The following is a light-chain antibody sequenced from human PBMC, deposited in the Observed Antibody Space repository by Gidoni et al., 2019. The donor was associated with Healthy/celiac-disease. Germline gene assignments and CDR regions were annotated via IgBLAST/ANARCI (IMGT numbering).Light chain of an antibody. CDR3: QAWDSSTAV. J-gene: IGLJ2*01. V-gene: IGLV3-1*01. CDR2: QDS. CDR1: KLGDKY. Sequence: SYELTQPPSVSVSPGQTASITGSGDKLGDKYACWYPQKPGQSPVLVIYQDSKRPSGIPERFSGSNSGNTATLTISGTQAMDEADYYCQAWDSSTAVFGGGTKLTVL.